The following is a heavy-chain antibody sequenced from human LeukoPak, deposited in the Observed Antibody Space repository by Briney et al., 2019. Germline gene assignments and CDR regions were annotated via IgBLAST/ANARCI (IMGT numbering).Heavy chain of an antibody. CDR3: ARMVGATHGGQVVDY. Sequence: RASETLSLTCTVSGGSISSSSYYWGWLRQPPGKGLEWIGSIYYSGSTYYNPSLKSRVTISVDTSKNQFSLKLSSVTAADTAVYYCARMVGATHGGQVVDYWGQGTLVTVSS. J-gene: IGHJ4*02. CDR2: IYYSGST. V-gene: IGHV4-39*07. D-gene: IGHD1-26*01. CDR1: GGSISSSSYY.